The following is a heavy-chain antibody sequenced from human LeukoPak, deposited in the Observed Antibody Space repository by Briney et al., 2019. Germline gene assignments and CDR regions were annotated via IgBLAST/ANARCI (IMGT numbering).Heavy chain of an antibody. CDR1: GFTFSSYG. J-gene: IGHJ4*02. CDR3: ARDRAVAGLLDY. V-gene: IGHV3-33*08. Sequence: PGGSLRLSCAASGFTFSSYGMHWVRQTPGKGLEWVAVIWYGGSNKYYADSVKGRFTISRDNSKNTLYLQMNSLRAEDTAVYYCARDRAVAGLLDYWGQGTLVTVSS. D-gene: IGHD6-19*01. CDR2: IWYGGSNK.